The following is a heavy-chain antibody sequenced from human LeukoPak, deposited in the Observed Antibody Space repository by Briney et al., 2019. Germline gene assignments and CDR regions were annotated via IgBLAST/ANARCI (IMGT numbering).Heavy chain of an antibody. V-gene: IGHV3-23*01. CDR3: AKSAADYSSSSFDY. Sequence: SGGSLRLSCAASGFTFSSYAMSWVRQAPGKGLEWVSSISGSGGSTYYADSVKGRFTTSRYNSKNSLYMQMNSLRAEDTAVYYCAKSAADYSSSSFDYCGQGTLVTVSS. CDR1: GFTFSSYA. J-gene: IGHJ4*02. CDR2: ISGSGGST. D-gene: IGHD6-6*01.